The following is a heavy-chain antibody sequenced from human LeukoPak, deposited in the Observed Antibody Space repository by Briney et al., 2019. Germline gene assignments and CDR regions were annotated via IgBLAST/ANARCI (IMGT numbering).Heavy chain of an antibody. V-gene: IGHV3-11*01. CDR1: GFTFSDYY. Sequence: GGSLRLSCAASGFTFSDYYMSWIRQAPGKGLEWISYISSGGSTIYYADSVRGQFTISRDNAKKSLYLQMNSLRAEDTAVYYCARVQKGIAAAGTTIDYWGQGTLVTVSS. CDR2: ISSGGSTI. J-gene: IGHJ4*02. D-gene: IGHD6-13*01. CDR3: ARVQKGIAAAGTTIDY.